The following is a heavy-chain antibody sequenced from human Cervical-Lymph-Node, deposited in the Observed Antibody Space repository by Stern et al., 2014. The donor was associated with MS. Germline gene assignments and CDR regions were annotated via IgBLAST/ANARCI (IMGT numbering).Heavy chain of an antibody. CDR3: ARGDRAVTGAIDY. J-gene: IGHJ4*02. D-gene: IGHD6-19*01. CDR2: ISSSGSSI. CDR1: GFIFSDYY. Sequence: VQLGESGGGLVKPGGSLRLSCAASGFIFSDYYMSLIRRAPGQGLEWVSYISSSGSSIFYADSGKCRFTISRDNAENSLYLQMNSLRAEDTAVYYCARGDRAVTGAIDYWGQGTLVTVSS. V-gene: IGHV3-11*01.